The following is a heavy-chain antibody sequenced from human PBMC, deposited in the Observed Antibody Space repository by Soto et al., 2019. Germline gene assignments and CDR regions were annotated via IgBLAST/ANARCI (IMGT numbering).Heavy chain of an antibody. CDR3: ASGYSSGSYFDY. V-gene: IGHV3-30-3*01. D-gene: IGHD6-19*01. J-gene: IGHJ4*02. Sequence: GGSLRLSCAASGFTFSSYAMHWVRQAPGKGLEWVAVISYDGSNKYYADSVKGRFTISRDNSKNTLYLQMNSLRAEDTAVYYCASGYSSGSYFDYWGQGTLVTVSS. CDR2: ISYDGSNK. CDR1: GFTFSSYA.